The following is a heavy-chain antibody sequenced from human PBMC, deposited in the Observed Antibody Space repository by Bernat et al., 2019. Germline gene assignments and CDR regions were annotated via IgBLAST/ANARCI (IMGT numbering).Heavy chain of an antibody. V-gene: IGHV3-48*03. D-gene: IGHD6-19*01. J-gene: IGHJ5*02. CDR1: GFTFSSYE. CDR2: ISSSGGNT. Sequence: EVQLVESGGGLVQPGGSLRLSCAASGFTFSSYEMNWVRQAPGKGLEWVSYISSSGGNTYYADSVKGRFTISRDNTKNSLYLQLNGLRAEDTAVYYCASRIAVPGSWRGSWGQGTLVTVSS. CDR3: ASRIAVPGSWRGS.